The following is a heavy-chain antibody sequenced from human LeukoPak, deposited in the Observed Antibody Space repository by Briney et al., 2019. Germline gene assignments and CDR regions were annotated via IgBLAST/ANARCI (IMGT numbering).Heavy chain of an antibody. J-gene: IGHJ4*02. Sequence: PSETLSLTCTVSGVSISSCGYYWSWIRQHPGKGLEWIGYIYYSGSTYYNPSLKSRVTISVDMSKNQFSLRLSSVTAADTAVYYCASYSSTYSKAFDYWGQGSLVTVSS. V-gene: IGHV4-31*03. CDR1: GVSISSCGYY. CDR3: ASYSSTYSKAFDY. CDR2: IYYSGST. D-gene: IGHD3-22*01.